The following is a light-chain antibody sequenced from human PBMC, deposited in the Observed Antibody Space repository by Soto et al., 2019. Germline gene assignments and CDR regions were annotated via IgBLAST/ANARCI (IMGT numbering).Light chain of an antibody. CDR2: AAF. CDR3: QQHKDWPLT. CDR1: QSGSTS. J-gene: IGKJ4*01. Sequence: EIVMTQSPATLSVSPGETVTLSCRASQSGSTSVAWYQQKPGQAPRLLIYAAFTRATAVPARFSGSGSGTEFALTISGLQSEDFAVYHCQQHKDWPLTFGGGTKVEMK. V-gene: IGKV3-15*01.